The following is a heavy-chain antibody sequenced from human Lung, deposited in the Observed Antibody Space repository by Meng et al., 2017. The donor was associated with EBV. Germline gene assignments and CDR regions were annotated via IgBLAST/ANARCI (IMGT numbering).Heavy chain of an antibody. V-gene: IGHV4-4*07. CDR2: IYTSGST. Sequence: VQMQEAGPGLVKPSETLALTCNFSGGSISSYYWSWIRQPAGKGLEWIGRIYTSGSTNYNPSLKSRVTMSVDTSKNQFSLKLSSVTAADTAVYYCARDPGLGYSGYDGILGYWGQGTLVTVSS. CDR3: ARDPGLGYSGYDGILGY. J-gene: IGHJ4*02. D-gene: IGHD5-12*01. CDR1: GGSISSYY.